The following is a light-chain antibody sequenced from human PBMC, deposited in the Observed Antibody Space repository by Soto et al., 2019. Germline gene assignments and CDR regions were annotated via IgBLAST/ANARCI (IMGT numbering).Light chain of an antibody. Sequence: EVVLTQSPGTLSLSPGARATLSCGASQSVRSKLAWYHQRPGQAPRLLIYGASTRATGIPARFSGSGSGKEFTLTISSLQSEDSAVYYGQQYDIWPPLTFGGGTKVDIK. CDR1: QSVRSK. CDR2: GAS. CDR3: QQYDIWPPLT. V-gene: IGKV3-15*01. J-gene: IGKJ4*01.